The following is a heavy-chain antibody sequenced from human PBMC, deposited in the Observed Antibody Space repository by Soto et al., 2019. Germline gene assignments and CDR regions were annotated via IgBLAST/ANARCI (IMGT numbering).Heavy chain of an antibody. CDR3: ARRSSGWYFEY. CDR2: ISGSGDST. D-gene: IGHD6-19*01. J-gene: IGHJ4*02. CDR1: GFTFSSYA. V-gene: IGHV3-23*01. Sequence: EVQLLESGGGLVQPGGSLRLSCAASGFTFSSYAMSWVRQAPGKGLEWVSAISGSGDSTYYADSVKGRFTISRDNSTNPLYLQMNSMRAGDTVVYYCARRSSGWYFEYWGQGTVVTVSS.